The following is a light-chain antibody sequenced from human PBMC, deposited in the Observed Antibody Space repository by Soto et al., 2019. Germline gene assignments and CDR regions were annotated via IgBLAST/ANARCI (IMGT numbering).Light chain of an antibody. J-gene: IGKJ4*01. CDR3: QPRSNWRVT. V-gene: IGKV3-11*01. CDR1: QSVSSY. Sequence: EIVLTQSPATLSLSPGERATLSCRASQSVSSYLAWYQQKPGQAPRLLIYDASNRATGIPARFSGSGSGTDFTLTISSLEPEDFAVYYCQPRSNWRVTFGGGTKVEIQ. CDR2: DAS.